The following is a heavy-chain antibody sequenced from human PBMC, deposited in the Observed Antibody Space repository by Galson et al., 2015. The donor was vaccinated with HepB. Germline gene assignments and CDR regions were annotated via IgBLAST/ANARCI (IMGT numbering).Heavy chain of an antibody. CDR3: ARDGGEFGELFSYYYYMDV. Sequence: SLRLSCAASGFTFSSYSMNWVRQAPGKGLEWVSSISSSSSYIYYADSVKGRFTISRDNAKNSLYLQMNSLRAEDTAVYYCARDGGEFGELFSYYYYMDVWGKGTTVTVSS. D-gene: IGHD3-10*01. J-gene: IGHJ6*03. CDR1: GFTFSSYS. V-gene: IGHV3-21*01. CDR2: ISSSSSYI.